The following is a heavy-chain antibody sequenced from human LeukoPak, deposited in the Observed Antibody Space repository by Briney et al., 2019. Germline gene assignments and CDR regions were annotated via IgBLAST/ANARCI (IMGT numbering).Heavy chain of an antibody. CDR3: ATPYCSGISCLDVFNV. Sequence: TLSLTCNVSGVSISDGRYYWAWIRQRPGKGLEWLGYKYYSGSAKYNPSLKSRLTISIDTPENQFSLHLTSVTAADTAIYYCATPYCSGISCLDVFNVWGQGTLVSVSS. V-gene: IGHV4-31*03. D-gene: IGHD2-2*01. CDR1: GVSISDGRYY. CDR2: KYYSGSA. J-gene: IGHJ3*01.